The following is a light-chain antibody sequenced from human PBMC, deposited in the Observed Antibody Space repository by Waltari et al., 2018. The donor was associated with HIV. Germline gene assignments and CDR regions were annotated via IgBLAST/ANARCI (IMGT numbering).Light chain of an antibody. CDR1: SSHFHCIS. V-gene: IGLV1-44*01. CDR2: GNN. CDR3: SAWDDNVNAL. J-gene: IGLJ2*01. Sequence: SLPPPPPSASGPPGPMFSTSCSGISSHFHCISAYWHHHPPATGRYIYTYNHQLPGTAPKLLNEGNNRRPAGVPGRFSGTNSGTSASLAIRGHQSEDEADYYCSAWDDNVNALFGGGTKLTVL.